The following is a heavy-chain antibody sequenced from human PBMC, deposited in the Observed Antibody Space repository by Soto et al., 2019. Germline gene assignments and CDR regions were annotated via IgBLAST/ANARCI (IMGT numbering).Heavy chain of an antibody. CDR3: AHRQVASAVWFDY. V-gene: IGHV2-5*05. D-gene: IGHD6-13*01. CDR1: GFSLSTSGVG. J-gene: IGHJ4*02. CDR2: IYWDDDK. Sequence: QITLKESGPTLVKPTQTLTLSCTFSGFSLSTSGVGVAWIRPPPGKALERLALIYWDDDKRYGPSLKSRLTITQDTSKTQVVLTMTKMDPVDTATYCCAHRQVASAVWFDYWGQGSLVTVSS.